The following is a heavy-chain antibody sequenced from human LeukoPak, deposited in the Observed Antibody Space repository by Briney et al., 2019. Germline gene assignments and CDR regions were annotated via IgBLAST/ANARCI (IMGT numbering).Heavy chain of an antibody. Sequence: ASVKVSCKVSGYTLTELSMHWVRQAPGKGLEWMGGFDPEDGETIYAQKFQGRVTMTEDTSTDTAYMELSSLRSEDTAVYYCAIEVWYYYDSSGYYPNFHFDYWGQGTLVTVSS. D-gene: IGHD3-22*01. CDR1: GYTLTELS. CDR3: AIEVWYYYDSSGYYPNFHFDY. CDR2: FDPEDGET. J-gene: IGHJ4*02. V-gene: IGHV1-24*01.